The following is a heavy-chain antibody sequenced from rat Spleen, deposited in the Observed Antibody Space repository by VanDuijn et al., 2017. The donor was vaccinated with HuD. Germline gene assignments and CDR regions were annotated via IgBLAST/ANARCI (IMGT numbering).Heavy chain of an antibody. J-gene: IGHJ3*01. CDR3: TSPFRWFAY. Sequence: QVHLKESGPGRVQPSQTLSLTCTVSGFSLTSYNVHWVRQPPGKGLEWMGVMWSGGSTDYNSALKSRLSISRDTSKSQVFLKMNSLQTEDTAIYFCTSPFRWFAYWGQGTLVTVSS. CDR1: GFSLTSYN. V-gene: IGHV2-45*01. CDR2: MWSGGST.